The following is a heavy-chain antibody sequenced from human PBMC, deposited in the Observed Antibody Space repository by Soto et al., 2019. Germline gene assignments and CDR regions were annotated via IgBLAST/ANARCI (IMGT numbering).Heavy chain of an antibody. CDR1: GFTFSSYA. J-gene: IGHJ5*02. Sequence: GESLKISCAASGFTFSSYAMSWVRQAPGKGLEWVSAISGSGGSTYYADSVKGRFTISRDNSKNTLYLQMNSLRAEDTAVYYCAKDPRYSYGYSWFDPWGQGTLVTVSS. D-gene: IGHD5-18*01. V-gene: IGHV3-23*01. CDR2: ISGSGGST. CDR3: AKDPRYSYGYSWFDP.